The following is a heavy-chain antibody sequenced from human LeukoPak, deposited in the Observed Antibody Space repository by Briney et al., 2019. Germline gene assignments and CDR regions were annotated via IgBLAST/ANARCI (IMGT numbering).Heavy chain of an antibody. Sequence: PSETLSLTCTVSGGSISSYYWSWIRQPPGRGLEWIGYIYYSGSTNYNPSLKSRVTISVDTSKNQFSLKLSSVTAADTAVYYCASSGGYCSSTSCYYYYMDVWAKGPRSPSP. CDR2: IYYSGST. CDR1: GGSISSYY. V-gene: IGHV4-59*01. D-gene: IGHD2-2*01. CDR3: ASSGGYCSSTSCYYYYMDV. J-gene: IGHJ6*03.